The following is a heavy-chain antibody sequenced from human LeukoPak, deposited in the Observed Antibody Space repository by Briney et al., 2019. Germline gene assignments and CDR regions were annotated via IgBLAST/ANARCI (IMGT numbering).Heavy chain of an antibody. Sequence: PSQTLSLTCAVSGGSISSGGYSWSWIRQPPGKGLEWIGYIYHSGSTYYNPSLKSRVTISVDRSKNQFSLKLSSVTATDTAVYYCARQPGGSFNFDYWGQGILVTVSS. D-gene: IGHD1-26*01. CDR3: ARQPGGSFNFDY. CDR1: GGSISSGGYS. CDR2: IYHSGST. V-gene: IGHV4-30-2*01. J-gene: IGHJ4*02.